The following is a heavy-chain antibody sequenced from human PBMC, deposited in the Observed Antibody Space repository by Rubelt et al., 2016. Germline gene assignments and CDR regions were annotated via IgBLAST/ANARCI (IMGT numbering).Heavy chain of an antibody. CDR3: ARHGRAAARYYV. V-gene: IGHV4-34*01. CDR2: IYYSGST. D-gene: IGHD6-13*01. CDR1: GGSFSGYY. J-gene: IGHJ6*02. Sequence: QVQLQQWGAGLLKPSETLSLTCAVYGGSFSGYYWSWIRQAPGKGLEWIGSIYYSGSTYYNPSLKSRVTISVDTSKNQFSLTRSSVPAADTAVYYCARHGRAAARYYVWGQGTTVTVSS.